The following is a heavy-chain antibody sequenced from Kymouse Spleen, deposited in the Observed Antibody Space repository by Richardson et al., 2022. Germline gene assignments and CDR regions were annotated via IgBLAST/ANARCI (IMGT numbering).Heavy chain of an antibody. D-gene: IGHD1-20*01,IGHD1-7*01. CDR2: INHSGST. CDR3: ARGRITGTYGMDV. J-gene: IGHJ6*02. CDR1: GGSFSGYY. V-gene: IGHV4-34*01. Sequence: QVQLQQWGAGLLKPSETLSLTCAVYGGSFSGYYWSWIRQPPGKGLEWIGEINHSGSTNYNPSLKSRVTISVDTSKNQFSLKLSSVTAADTAVYYCARGRITGTYGMDVWGQGTTVTVSS.